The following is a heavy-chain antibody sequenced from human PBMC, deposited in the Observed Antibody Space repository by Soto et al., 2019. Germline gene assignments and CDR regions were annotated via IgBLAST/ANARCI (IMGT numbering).Heavy chain of an antibody. V-gene: IGHV1-69*13. Sequence: ASVKVSCKASGGTFSSSGISWVRQAPGQGLEWMGGIIPISGTVNNAQKFQGRVTLNADEYKSTAYMELSSLRSEDTAVYYCARDSPIPVSGAYYFDYWGQGTLVTVSS. J-gene: IGHJ4*02. CDR1: GGTFSSSG. CDR3: ARDSPIPVSGAYYFDY. CDR2: IIPISGTV. D-gene: IGHD6-19*01.